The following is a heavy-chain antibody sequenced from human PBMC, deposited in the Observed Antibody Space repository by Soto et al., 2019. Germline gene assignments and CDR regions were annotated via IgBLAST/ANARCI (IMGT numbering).Heavy chain of an antibody. Sequence: GGSLRLSCTASGFTFGDYAMSWFRQAPGKGLKWVGFIRSKAYGGTAEYAASVKDRIIMSRDDSKSIAYLQMNSLTTEDTGMYYCTRGPWLANFDYWGQGILVTVSS. CDR1: GFTFGDYA. D-gene: IGHD6-19*01. V-gene: IGHV3-49*03. CDR2: IRSKAYGGTA. CDR3: TRGPWLANFDY. J-gene: IGHJ4*02.